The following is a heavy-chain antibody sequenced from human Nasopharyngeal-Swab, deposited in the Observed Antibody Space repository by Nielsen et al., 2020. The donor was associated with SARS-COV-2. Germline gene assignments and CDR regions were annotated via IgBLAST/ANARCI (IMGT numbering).Heavy chain of an antibody. CDR1: GGSISSGSYY. D-gene: IGHD2-2*01. Sequence: SETLSLTCTVSGGSISSGSYYWSWIRQPAGKGLEWIGRIYTSGSTNYNPSLKSRVTISVDTSKNQFSLKLSSVTAADTAVYYCARENIVVVPAATYYYGMDVWGQGTTVTVSS. CDR3: ARENIVVVPAATYYYGMDV. V-gene: IGHV4-61*02. CDR2: IYTSGST. J-gene: IGHJ6*02.